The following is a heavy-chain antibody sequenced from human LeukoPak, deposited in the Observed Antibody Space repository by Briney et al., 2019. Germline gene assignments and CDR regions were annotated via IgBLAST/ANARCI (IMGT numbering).Heavy chain of an antibody. Sequence: GASVKVSCKASGYTFTSYYMHWVRQAPGQGLEWMGIINPSGGSTSYAQKFQGRVTMTRDMSTSTVYMELSSLRSEDTAVYYCAREPSYGSGSLRGRLYYMDVWGKGTTVTISS. CDR2: INPSGGST. CDR3: AREPSYGSGSLRGRLYYMDV. J-gene: IGHJ6*03. CDR1: GYTFTSYY. D-gene: IGHD3-10*01. V-gene: IGHV1-46*01.